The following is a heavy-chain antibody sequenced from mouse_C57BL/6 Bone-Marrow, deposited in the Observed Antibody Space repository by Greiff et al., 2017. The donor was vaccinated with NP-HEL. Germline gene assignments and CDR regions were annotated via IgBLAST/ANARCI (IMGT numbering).Heavy chain of an antibody. CDR1: GYTFTSYV. V-gene: IGHV1-14*01. CDR3: ARGGGYPWFAY. D-gene: IGHD2-2*01. J-gene: IGHJ3*01. CDR2: IYPYNDGT. Sequence: EVQLQESGPELVKPGASVKMSCKASGYTFTSYVMHWVKQKPGQGLEWIGYIYPYNDGTKYNEKFKGKATLTLDKSSSTAYMELSSLTSQDSAVYYCARGGGYPWFAYWGQGTLVTVSA.